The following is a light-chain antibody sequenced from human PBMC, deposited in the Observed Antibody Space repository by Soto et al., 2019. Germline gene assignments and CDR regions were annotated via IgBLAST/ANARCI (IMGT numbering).Light chain of an antibody. CDR1: QSVSSN. CDR3: QQYNNWPQGT. V-gene: IGKV3-15*01. J-gene: IGKJ1*01. Sequence: EIVMTQSPATLSVSPGERATLSCRASQSVSSNLAWYQQKPGQAPRLLIYGASTRATGIPARFSGSGSGTEFTLTISSLQSEDFAVYYCQQYNNWPQGTFGQATKVDIK. CDR2: GAS.